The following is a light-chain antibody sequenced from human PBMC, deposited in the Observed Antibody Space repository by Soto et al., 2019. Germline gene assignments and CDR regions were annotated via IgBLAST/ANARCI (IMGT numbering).Light chain of an antibody. CDR2: AAY. CDR3: QKYDNAPLT. Sequence: DIQMTQAPSSLSASVGDRVTITCRARQDISTYLAWYQQKPGKVPKLLISAAYTLQSGVPPRFSGSGSGTDFTLTMSSLQPEDVATYYCQKYDNAPLTVGGGTKVEIK. CDR1: QDISTY. V-gene: IGKV1-27*01. J-gene: IGKJ4*01.